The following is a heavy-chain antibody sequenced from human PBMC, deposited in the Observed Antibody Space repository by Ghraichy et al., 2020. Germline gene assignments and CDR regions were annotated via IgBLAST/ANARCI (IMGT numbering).Heavy chain of an antibody. CDR2: VYTGGRT. CDR3: VTGSGYYYFDY. V-gene: IGHV3-53*01. CDR1: GFSVSSNY. D-gene: IGHD6-25*01. J-gene: IGHJ4*02. Sequence: GGSLRLSCAASGFSVSSNYMSWVRQAPGKGLEWVSIVYTGGRTYYADSVQGRFTISRDTFKNTVFLQMTSMRAEDTAVYYCVTGSGYYYFDYGGRGSLVTVSS.